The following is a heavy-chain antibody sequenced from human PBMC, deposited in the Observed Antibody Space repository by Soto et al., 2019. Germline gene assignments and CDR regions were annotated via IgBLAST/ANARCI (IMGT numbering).Heavy chain of an antibody. CDR1: GFTFSSYA. CDR2: LIGSGGST. CDR3: ARDQVRYSDV. Sequence: TGGSLRLSCAASGFTFSSYAMNWVRQAPGKGLGWVSSLIGSGGSTYYADSVKGRFTISRDNSKNTLYLQMNSLRAEDTAVYYCARDQVRYSDVWGQGTTVTAP. J-gene: IGHJ6*02. D-gene: IGHD3-9*01. V-gene: IGHV3-23*01.